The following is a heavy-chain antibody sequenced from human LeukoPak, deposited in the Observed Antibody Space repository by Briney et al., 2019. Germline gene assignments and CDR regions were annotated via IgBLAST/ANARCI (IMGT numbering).Heavy chain of an antibody. Sequence: GESLRLSCAASGFAVSVNYMTWVRLAPGKGLERVSLLHSDGTTYYAESVKGRFTISTDNSKNTLYLQMNSLRVEDTALYYCAGRRKEAAAFDDWGQGTLVTVSS. J-gene: IGHJ4*02. CDR3: AGRRKEAAAFDD. CDR1: GFAVSVNY. D-gene: IGHD6-13*01. CDR2: LHSDGTT. V-gene: IGHV3-66*01.